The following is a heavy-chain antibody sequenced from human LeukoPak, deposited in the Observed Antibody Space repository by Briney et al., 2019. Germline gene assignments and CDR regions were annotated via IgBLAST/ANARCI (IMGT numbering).Heavy chain of an antibody. V-gene: IGHV3-74*01. CDR3: ARVGLRYRTLDY. CDR1: GFTFSSYW. D-gene: IGHD5/OR15-5a*01. CDR2: INSDGSST. Sequence: PGGSLRLSCAVSGFTFSSYWMHWVRQAPGKGLVWVSRINSDGSSTSYADSVKGRFTISRDNAKNTLYLQMNSLRAEDTAVYYCARVGLRYRTLDYWGQGTLVTVSS. J-gene: IGHJ4*02.